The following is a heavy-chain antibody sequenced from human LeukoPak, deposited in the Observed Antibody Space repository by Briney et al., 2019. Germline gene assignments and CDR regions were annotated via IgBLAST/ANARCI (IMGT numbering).Heavy chain of an antibody. CDR2: ISSSSSYI. CDR1: GFTFSSYS. J-gene: IGHJ4*01. Sequence: KPRGSMRLSCAASGFTFSSYSMNWVRQAPGKGLEWVSSISSSSSYIYYADSVKGRFTISRDNAKNSLYLQMNSLRAEDTAVYYCARDPRPKAVAGTGDYWGQGTLVTVSS. D-gene: IGHD6-19*01. CDR3: ARDPRPKAVAGTGDY. V-gene: IGHV3-21*01.